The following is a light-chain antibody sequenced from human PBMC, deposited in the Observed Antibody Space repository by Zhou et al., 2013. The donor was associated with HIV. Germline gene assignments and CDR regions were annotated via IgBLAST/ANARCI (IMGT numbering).Light chain of an antibody. CDR2: KTS. V-gene: IGKV1-5*03. J-gene: IGKJ1*01. CDR1: QSINNW. Sequence: DIQMTQSPSTLSASVGDRVTITCRASQSINNWLAWYQQKPGKAPKVLIYKTSSLESGVPSRFSGSGYGTEFTLTISSLQPDDFATYYCQQYSTYPRTFGQGT. CDR3: QQYSTYPRT.